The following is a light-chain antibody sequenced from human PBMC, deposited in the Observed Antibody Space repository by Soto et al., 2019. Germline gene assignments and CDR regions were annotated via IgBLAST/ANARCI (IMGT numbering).Light chain of an antibody. CDR3: QQYKNWPPLT. V-gene: IGKV3-15*01. Sequence: EIVMTQSPATLSVSPGETATLSCRASQSVSYNLAWYQQKPGQGPRLVIYGAFSRATGIPARFSGSGSGTEFTHTISSPQSEDFAVYYCQQYKNWPPLTFGGGTKVEIK. CDR2: GAF. J-gene: IGKJ4*01. CDR1: QSVSYN.